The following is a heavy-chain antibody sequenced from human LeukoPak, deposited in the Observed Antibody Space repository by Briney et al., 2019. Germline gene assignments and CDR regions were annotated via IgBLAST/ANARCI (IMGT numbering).Heavy chain of an antibody. Sequence: GGSLRLSCAASGFTFSSYGMHWVRQAPGKGLEWVAVISYDGSNKYYADSVKGRFTISRVNSKNTLYLQMNSLRAEDTAVYYCAKVPYSGSYLDYWGQGTLVTVSS. V-gene: IGHV3-30*18. J-gene: IGHJ4*02. CDR3: AKVPYSGSYLDY. CDR1: GFTFSSYG. CDR2: ISYDGSNK. D-gene: IGHD1-26*01.